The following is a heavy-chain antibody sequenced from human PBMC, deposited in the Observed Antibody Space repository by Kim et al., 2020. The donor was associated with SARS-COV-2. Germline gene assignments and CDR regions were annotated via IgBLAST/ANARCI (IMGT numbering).Heavy chain of an antibody. V-gene: IGHV3-23*01. Sequence: GGSLRLSCAASGFIFSDKAMIWVRQTPGKGLEWVSGIIFSVDSTSYPDSVKGRFTISGDNSKTTLYLHIPSPGAEDTAMNYFAKNRKAHNNWFNPGGQGT. CDR3: AKNRKAHNNWFNP. CDR2: IIFSVDST. J-gene: IGHJ5*02. CDR1: GFIFSDKA.